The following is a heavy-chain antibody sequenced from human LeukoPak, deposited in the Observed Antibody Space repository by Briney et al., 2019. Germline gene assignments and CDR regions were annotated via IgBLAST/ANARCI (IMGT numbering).Heavy chain of an antibody. J-gene: IGHJ4*02. CDR1: GFTVSTNY. CDR3: AKDRYSGSYLLDY. CDR2: IYNSGST. D-gene: IGHD1-26*01. Sequence: PGGSLRLSCAASGFTVSTNYMSWVRQAPGKGLEWVSLIYNSGSTDYADSVKGRFTISRDNSKNTLYLQMNSLRAEDTAVYYCAKDRYSGSYLLDYWGQGTLVTVSS. V-gene: IGHV3-66*03.